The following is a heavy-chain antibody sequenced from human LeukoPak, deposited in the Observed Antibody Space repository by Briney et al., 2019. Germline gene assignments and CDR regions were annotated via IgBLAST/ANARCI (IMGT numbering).Heavy chain of an antibody. CDR2: INHSGST. J-gene: IGHJ6*03. D-gene: IGHD2-15*01. CDR1: GGSFSGYY. V-gene: IGHV4-34*01. Sequence: SETLSLTCAVYGGSFSGYYWSWIRQPPGKGLEWIGEINHSGSTNYNPSLKSRVTISVDTSKNQFSLKLSSVTAADTAVYYCARVDTCSGGSCYVYSYYYYMDVWGQGTTVTVSS. CDR3: ARVDTCSGGSCYVYSYYYYMDV.